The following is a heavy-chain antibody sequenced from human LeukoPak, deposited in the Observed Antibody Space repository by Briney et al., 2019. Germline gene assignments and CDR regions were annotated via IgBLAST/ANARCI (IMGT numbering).Heavy chain of an antibody. D-gene: IGHD3-16*02. CDR2: VYYSGRT. Sequence: PSETLSLTCTVSGGSISGYYWSWLRQPPGKGLEWIGHVYYSGRTTYNPSLRSRLTISADTSTSQLSLKLSSVTAADTAVYYCARHKPMGSYPLELWGQGTLVTVSS. CDR1: GGSISGYY. CDR3: ARHKPMGSYPLEL. V-gene: IGHV4-59*08. J-gene: IGHJ4*02.